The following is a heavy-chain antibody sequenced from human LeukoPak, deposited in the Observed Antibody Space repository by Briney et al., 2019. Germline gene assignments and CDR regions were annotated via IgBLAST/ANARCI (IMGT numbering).Heavy chain of an antibody. CDR2: IYTSGST. Sequence: SETLSLTCTVSGGSISSYYWSWIRQPAGKGLEWIGRIYTSGSTNYNPSLKSRVTMSVDTSKNQFSLKLSSVTAADTAVYYCARVRMLCSSTSCYAPDAFDIWGQGTMVTVSS. D-gene: IGHD2-2*01. CDR3: ARVRMLCSSTSCYAPDAFDI. J-gene: IGHJ3*02. V-gene: IGHV4-4*07. CDR1: GGSISSYY.